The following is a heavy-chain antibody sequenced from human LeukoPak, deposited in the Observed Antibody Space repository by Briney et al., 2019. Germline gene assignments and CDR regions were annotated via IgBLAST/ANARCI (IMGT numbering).Heavy chain of an antibody. CDR1: GYTFTSYY. J-gene: IGHJ6*02. Sequence: GASVKVSCKASGYTFTSYYMHWARQTPGQGLEWMGIINPSGGSTSYAQKFQGRVTMTRDTSTSTVYMELSSLRSEDTAVYYCATYGYSSGRWGTSDYYYYGMDVWGQGTTVTVSS. CDR3: ATYGYSSGRWGTSDYYYYGMDV. V-gene: IGHV1-46*01. D-gene: IGHD6-19*01. CDR2: INPSGGST.